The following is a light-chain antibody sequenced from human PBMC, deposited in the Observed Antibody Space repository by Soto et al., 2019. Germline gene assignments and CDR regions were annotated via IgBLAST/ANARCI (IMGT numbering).Light chain of an antibody. CDR2: DAS. CDR3: EQYNSYSYT. CDR1: QSISSW. V-gene: IGKV1-5*01. Sequence: DIQMTQSPSTLSASVGDRVTITCRASQSISSWLAWYQQKPGKAPKLLIYDASSLESGDHSRFSASGAGIELTMTISSLQPDDFATDGSEQYNSYSYTFGQVTKVDI. J-gene: IGKJ2*01.